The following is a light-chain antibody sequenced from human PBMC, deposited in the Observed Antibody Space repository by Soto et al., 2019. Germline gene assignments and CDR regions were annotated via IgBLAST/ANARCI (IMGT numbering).Light chain of an antibody. Sequence: QSALTQPASVSGSPGQSITISCTGTRSDVGGYNYVSWYQQHPGKAPKLMIYDVSNRPSGVSNRFSGSKSGNTASLTISGLQAEDAADYSCSSYTSSSTSFGTGTKRTGL. V-gene: IGLV2-14*01. CDR3: SSYTSSSTS. J-gene: IGLJ1*01. CDR2: DVS. CDR1: RSDVGGYNY.